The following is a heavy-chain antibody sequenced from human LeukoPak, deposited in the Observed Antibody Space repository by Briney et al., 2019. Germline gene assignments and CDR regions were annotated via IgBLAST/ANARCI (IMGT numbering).Heavy chain of an antibody. J-gene: IGHJ4*02. V-gene: IGHV3-23*01. CDR1: GFPFNYYA. Sequence: GGSLRLSCAASGFPFNYYAMSWVRLAPGKGLEWVSGISGSGSGGSTYYADSVKGRFTISRDTSKNTLYLQLSSLRAEDTALYYCAKGMGSGIYFGLDYWGQGTLLTVSS. D-gene: IGHD3-10*01. CDR3: AKGMGSGIYFGLDY. CDR2: ISGSGSGGST.